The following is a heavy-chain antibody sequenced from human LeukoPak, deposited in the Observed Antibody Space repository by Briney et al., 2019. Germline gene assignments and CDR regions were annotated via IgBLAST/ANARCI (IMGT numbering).Heavy chain of an antibody. V-gene: IGHV1-18*01. CDR3: ARFLYYDSSGYYSEYYGMDV. J-gene: IGHJ6*02. CDR1: GYTFTSYG. D-gene: IGHD3-22*01. CDR2: ISAYNGNT. Sequence: SVKVSCKASGYTFTSYGISWVRQAPGQGLEGMGWISAYNGNTNYAQKLQGRVTMTTDTSTSTAYMELSSLRSEDTAVYYCARFLYYDSSGYYSEYYGMDVWGQGTTVTVSS.